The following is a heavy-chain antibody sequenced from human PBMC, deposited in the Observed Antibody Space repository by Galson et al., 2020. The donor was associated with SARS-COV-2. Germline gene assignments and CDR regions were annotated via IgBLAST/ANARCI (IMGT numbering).Heavy chain of an antibody. J-gene: IGHJ2*01. V-gene: IGHV1-46*03. Sequence: ASAKVSCKASGYTITSYYMHWVRQAPGQGLEWMGIINPSGGSTSYAPKFQGSVTMTRETSTSTVYMELSSLRSEDTAVYYCARDQTSTSPGWYFDLWGRGTLVTVSS. CDR1: GYTITSYY. CDR3: ARDQTSTSPGWYFDL. CDR2: INPSGGST.